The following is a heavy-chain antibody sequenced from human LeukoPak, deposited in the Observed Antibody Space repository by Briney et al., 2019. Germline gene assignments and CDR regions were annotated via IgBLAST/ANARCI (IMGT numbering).Heavy chain of an antibody. D-gene: IGHD2-2*01. J-gene: IGHJ5*02. CDR1: GYTFTGYY. CDR3: ARARGDIVVVPAAIWFDP. Sequence: ASVKVSCKACGYTFTGYYMHWVRQAPGQGLEWMGWIKPNNGGTNYAQKFQGRVTMTRDTSISTAYMELSRLRSDDTAVYYCARARGDIVVVPAAIWFDPWGQGTLVTVSS. CDR2: IKPNNGGT. V-gene: IGHV1-2*02.